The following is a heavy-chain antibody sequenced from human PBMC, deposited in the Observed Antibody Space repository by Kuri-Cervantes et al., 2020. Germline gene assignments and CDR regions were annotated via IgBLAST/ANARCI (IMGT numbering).Heavy chain of an antibody. Sequence: SETLSLTCAVYSGSFSGYYWSWIRQPPGKGLEWIGEINHSGSTNYNPSLKSRVTISVDTSKNQFSLKLSSVTAADTAVYYCARAGSYRGGGRFGFDYWGQGTLVTVSS. CDR2: INHSGST. CDR3: ARAGSYRGGGRFGFDY. J-gene: IGHJ4*02. CDR1: SGSFSGYY. V-gene: IGHV4-34*01. D-gene: IGHD1-26*01.